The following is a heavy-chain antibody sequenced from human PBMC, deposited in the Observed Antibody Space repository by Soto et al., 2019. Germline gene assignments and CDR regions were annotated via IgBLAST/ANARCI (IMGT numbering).Heavy chain of an antibody. CDR3: ETTYSSSWYYFDY. CDR2: IIPIFGTA. V-gene: IGHV1-69*13. Sequence: SVKVSCKASGGTFSSYAISWVRQAPGQGLEWMGGIIPIFGTANYAQKFQGRVTITADESTSTAYMELSSLRSEDAAVYYCETTYSSSWYYFDYWGQGTLVTVSS. J-gene: IGHJ4*02. CDR1: GGTFSSYA. D-gene: IGHD6-13*01.